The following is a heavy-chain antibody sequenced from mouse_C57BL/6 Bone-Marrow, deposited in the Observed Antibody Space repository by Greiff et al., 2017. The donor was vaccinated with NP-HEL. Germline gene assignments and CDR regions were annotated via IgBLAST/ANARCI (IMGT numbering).Heavy chain of an antibody. CDR1: GYTFTSYW. CDR2: IDPSDSYT. V-gene: IGHV1-69*01. Sequence: QVQLQQPGAELVMPGASVKLSCKASGYTFTSYWMHWVKQRPGQGLEWIGEIDPSDSYTNYNQKFKGKSTLTVDKSSSTAYMQLSILTSEDSAVYYCARRPGGSSFYWYFDVWGTGTTVTVSS. CDR3: ARRPGGSSFYWYFDV. D-gene: IGHD1-1*01. J-gene: IGHJ1*03.